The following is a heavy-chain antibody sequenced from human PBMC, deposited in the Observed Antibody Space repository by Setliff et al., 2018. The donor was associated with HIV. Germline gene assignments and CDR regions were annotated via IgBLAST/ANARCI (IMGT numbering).Heavy chain of an antibody. J-gene: IGHJ4*02. Sequence: GGSLRLSCAASGFNFSSHTMNWIRQAPGKGLEWVASVTPDGGDKYYANSMRGRFTISRDNGKNAVYLQMNSLTAEDTALYYCVRDLARVIAHWGQGTLVTVS. V-gene: IGHV3-7*01. D-gene: IGHD2-21*01. CDR2: VTPDGGDK. CDR1: GFNFSSHT. CDR3: VRDLARVIAH.